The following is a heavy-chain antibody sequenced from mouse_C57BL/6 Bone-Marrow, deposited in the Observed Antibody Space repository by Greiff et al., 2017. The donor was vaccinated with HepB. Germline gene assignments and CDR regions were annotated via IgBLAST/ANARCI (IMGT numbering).Heavy chain of an antibody. V-gene: IGHV1-76*01. CDR2: IYPGSGNT. Sequence: QVQLKQSGAELVRPGASVKLSCKASGYTFNDYYINWVKQRPGQGLEWIARIYPGSGNTYYNEKFKGKATLTAEKSSSTAYMQLSSLTSEDSAVYFCVFYYFGSSLWFSYWGQGTLVTVSA. CDR3: VFYYFGSSLWFSY. D-gene: IGHD1-1*01. J-gene: IGHJ3*01. CDR1: GYTFNDYY.